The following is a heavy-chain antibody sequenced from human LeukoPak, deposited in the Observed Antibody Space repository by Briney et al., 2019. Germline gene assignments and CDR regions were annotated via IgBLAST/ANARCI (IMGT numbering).Heavy chain of an antibody. J-gene: IGHJ4*02. Sequence: GGSLRLSCPASGFIFSDHAMNWVRQAPGKGLEWVSIISARDGRTYYADSVKGRFTISRDNSKNTLYLQMNSLRVEDTAVYYCAKGRNDWKQGIDSWGQGTLVTVST. CDR3: AKGRNDWKQGIDS. V-gene: IGHV3-23*01. CDR2: ISARDGRT. D-gene: IGHD1-1*01. CDR1: GFIFSDHA.